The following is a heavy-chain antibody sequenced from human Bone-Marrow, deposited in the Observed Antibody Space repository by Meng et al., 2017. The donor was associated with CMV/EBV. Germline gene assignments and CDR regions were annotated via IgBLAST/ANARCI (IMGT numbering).Heavy chain of an antibody. V-gene: IGHV4-59*01. CDR2: IYYSGST. J-gene: IGHJ6*02. D-gene: IGHD2-2*01. CDR1: GGSISSYY. CDR3: ARARDIVVVPAVYYYYYYGMDV. Sequence: SETLSLTCTVSGGSISSYYWSWIRQPPGKGLEWIGYIYYSGSTNYNPSLKSRVTISVDTSKNQFSLKRSSVTAADTAVYYCARARDIVVVPAVYYYYYYGMDVWGQGTTVTVSS.